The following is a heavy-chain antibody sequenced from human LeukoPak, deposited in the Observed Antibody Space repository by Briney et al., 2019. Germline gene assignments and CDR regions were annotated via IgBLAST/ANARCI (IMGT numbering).Heavy chain of an antibody. CDR3: ARGWGYAIPGGRYYGMDV. CDR2: INHSGST. V-gene: IGHV4-39*07. J-gene: IGHJ6*02. D-gene: IGHD2-8*01. Sequence: SETLSLTCTVSGGSISSSSYYWGWIRQPPGKGLEWIGEINHSGSTNYNPSLKSRVTISVDTSKNQFSLKLSSVTAADTAVYYCARGWGYAIPGGRYYGMDVWGQGTAVTVSS. CDR1: GGSISSSSYY.